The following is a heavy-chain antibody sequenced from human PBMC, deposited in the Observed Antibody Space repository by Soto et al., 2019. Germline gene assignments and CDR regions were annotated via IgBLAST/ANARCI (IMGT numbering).Heavy chain of an antibody. V-gene: IGHV3-74*01. Sequence: EVQLVESGGGLVQPGGSLRLSCVASGFTFSSYWMHWVRQAPGKGRVWVSSISNDGSSTSYADPVKGRFTISRDNAKNTRYLQMNSLRAEDTAVYYCARLPNKSPQNWGQGTLVIVSP. CDR3: ARLPNKSPQN. CDR2: ISNDGSST. J-gene: IGHJ1*01. CDR1: GFTFSSYW.